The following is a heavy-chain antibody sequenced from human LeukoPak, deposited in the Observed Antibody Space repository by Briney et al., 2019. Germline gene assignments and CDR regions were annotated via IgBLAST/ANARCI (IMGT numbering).Heavy chain of an antibody. CDR2: FSGSGGST. CDR3: ARVMVSGSYEN. D-gene: IGHD1-26*01. CDR1: GFTFSSYG. J-gene: IGHJ4*02. Sequence: GGSLRLSCEASGFTFSSYGMSWVRQAPGQGLEWVSSFSGSGGSTYYADSVKGRFTISRDNSKNTLYLQMNSLRAEDTAVYYCARVMVSGSYENGGQGTLVTVS. V-gene: IGHV3-23*01.